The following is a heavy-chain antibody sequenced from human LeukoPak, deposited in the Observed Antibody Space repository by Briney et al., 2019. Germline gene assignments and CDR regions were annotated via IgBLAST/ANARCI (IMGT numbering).Heavy chain of an antibody. D-gene: IGHD2-8*01. CDR3: ARGAVWGGGFDY. J-gene: IGHJ4*02. Sequence: ASETLSLTCTVSGGSISSYYWSWIRQPPGKGLEWIGYIYYSGSTNYNPSLKSRVTISVDTSKNQFSLKLSSATAADTVVYYCARGAVWGGGFDYWGQGTLVTVSS. CDR2: IYYSGST. V-gene: IGHV4-59*01. CDR1: GGSISSYY.